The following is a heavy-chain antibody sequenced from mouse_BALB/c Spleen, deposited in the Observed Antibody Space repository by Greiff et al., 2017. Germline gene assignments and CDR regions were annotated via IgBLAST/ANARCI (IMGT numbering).Heavy chain of an antibody. CDR2: INPYNGDT. CDR1: GYSFTGYF. J-gene: IGHJ4*01. D-gene: IGHD1-1*01. V-gene: IGHV1-20*02. CDR3: ARWNYYGSRAMDY. Sequence: VQLQQSGPELVKPGASVKISCKASGYSFTGYFMNWVMQSHGKSLEWIGRINPYNGDTFYNQKFKGKATLTVDKSSSTAHMELRSLASEDSAVYYCARWNYYGSRAMDYGGQGTSVTVSS.